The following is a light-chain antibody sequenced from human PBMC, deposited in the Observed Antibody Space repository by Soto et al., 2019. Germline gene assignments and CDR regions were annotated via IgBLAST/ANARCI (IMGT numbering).Light chain of an antibody. V-gene: IGLV2-14*01. CDR3: CSYTSTTSFV. J-gene: IGLJ1*01. Sequence: QSALTQPASVSGSPGQSITISCTGTSKDVGGHNYVSWFQQHPGKAPKFMLYDVSHRSSGVSNRFSGSKSGNTASLTISGLQAEDEAEYYCCSYTSTTSFVFGTGTKLTVL. CDR2: DVS. CDR1: SKDVGGHNY.